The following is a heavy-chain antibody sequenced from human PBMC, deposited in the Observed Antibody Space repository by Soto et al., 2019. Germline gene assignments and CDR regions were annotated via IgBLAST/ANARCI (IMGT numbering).Heavy chain of an antibody. Sequence: QLQLQESGSGLVKPSQTLSLTCAVSGGSISSGGYSWSWIRQPPGKGLEWIGYIYHSGSTYYNPSLKSRVTISVDRSMNQFSLKLSSVTAADTAVYYCARGQYYYDSSGYYLTPYYFDYWGQGTLVTVSS. V-gene: IGHV4-30-2*01. CDR3: ARGQYYYDSSGYYLTPYYFDY. CDR2: IYHSGST. CDR1: GGSISSGGYS. D-gene: IGHD3-22*01. J-gene: IGHJ4*02.